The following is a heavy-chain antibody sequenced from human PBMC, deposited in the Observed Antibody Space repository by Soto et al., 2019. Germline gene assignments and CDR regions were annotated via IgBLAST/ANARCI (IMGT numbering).Heavy chain of an antibody. V-gene: IGHV3-30-3*01. D-gene: IGHD5-12*01. J-gene: IGHJ4*02. Sequence: LRLSCAASGFTFSSYAMHWVRQAPGKGLEWVAVISYDGSNKYYADSVKGRFTISRDNSKNTLYLQMNSLRAEDTAVYYCARDTTTRFDYWGQGTLVTVSS. CDR1: GFTFSSYA. CDR3: ARDTTTRFDY. CDR2: ISYDGSNK.